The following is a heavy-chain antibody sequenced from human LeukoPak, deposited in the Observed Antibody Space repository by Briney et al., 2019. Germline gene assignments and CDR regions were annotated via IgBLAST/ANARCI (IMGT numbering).Heavy chain of an antibody. CDR1: GFTFGRYN. Sequence: GGSLRLSCAASGFTFGRYNMNWVRQAPGKGLEWVSSISRTGNYIYYADSVKGRFTISRDNAQNSLFLQMNSLRVEDTAVYYCARVLETDCSGGSCYSGLDYWGQGTLVTVSS. CDR2: ISRTGNYI. CDR3: ARVLETDCSGGSCYSGLDY. J-gene: IGHJ4*02. V-gene: IGHV3-21*01. D-gene: IGHD2-15*01.